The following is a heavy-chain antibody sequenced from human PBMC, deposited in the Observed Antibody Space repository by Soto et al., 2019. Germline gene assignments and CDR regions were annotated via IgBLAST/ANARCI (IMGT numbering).Heavy chain of an antibody. CDR2: INHSGST. CDR1: GGSFSGYY. J-gene: IGHJ6*03. V-gene: IGHV4-34*01. Sequence: PSETLSLTCAVYGGSFSGYYWSWIRQPPGKGLEWIGEINHSGSTNYNPSLKSRVTISVDTSKNQFSLKLSSVTAADTAVYYCARANGYYDILTGYYYYYMDVWGKGTTVTVSS. D-gene: IGHD3-9*01. CDR3: ARANGYYDILTGYYYYYMDV.